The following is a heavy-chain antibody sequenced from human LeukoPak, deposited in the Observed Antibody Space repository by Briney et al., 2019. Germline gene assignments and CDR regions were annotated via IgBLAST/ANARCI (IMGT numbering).Heavy chain of an antibody. Sequence: SETLSLTRTVSGGSISSYYWSWIRQPAGKGLEWIGRIYTSGSTNYNPSLKSRVTISVDTSKNQFSLKLSSVTAADTAVYYCARGPYSYGFKSTKFDYWGQGTLVTVSS. V-gene: IGHV4-4*07. J-gene: IGHJ4*02. CDR3: ARGPYSYGFKSTKFDY. D-gene: IGHD5-18*01. CDR2: IYTSGST. CDR1: GGSISSYY.